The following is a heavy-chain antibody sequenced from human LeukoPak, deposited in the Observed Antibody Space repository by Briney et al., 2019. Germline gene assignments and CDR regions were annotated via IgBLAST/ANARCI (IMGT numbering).Heavy chain of an antibody. CDR3: ARGSRWELPLDY. CDR1: GGSISSGDYY. CDR2: ISHSGGT. J-gene: IGHJ4*02. Sequence: SETLSLTCTVSGGSISSGDYYWSWIRQPPGKGLEWIAYISHSGGTYYNPSLKSRATISLDTARNQFSLKLSSVTAADTAVYYCARGSRWELPLDYWGQGTLVTVSS. D-gene: IGHD1-26*01. V-gene: IGHV4-30-4*01.